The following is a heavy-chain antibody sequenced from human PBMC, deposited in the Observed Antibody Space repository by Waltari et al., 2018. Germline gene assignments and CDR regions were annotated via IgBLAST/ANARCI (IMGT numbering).Heavy chain of an antibody. CDR2: ISGSGGEI. V-gene: IGHV3-23*01. J-gene: IGHJ4*02. D-gene: IGHD6-13*01. CDR3: AKGAESNIWSPGY. Sequence: EVQVLESGGGLVQPGGSWGLPWSSSGFSLGTPAMSWGRRAPGKGLEWVSVISGSGGEIHYADSVKGRFTISRDNFKNTVSLQMSSLRAEDTALYYCAKGAESNIWSPGYWGQGTLVTVSS. CDR1: GFSLGTPA.